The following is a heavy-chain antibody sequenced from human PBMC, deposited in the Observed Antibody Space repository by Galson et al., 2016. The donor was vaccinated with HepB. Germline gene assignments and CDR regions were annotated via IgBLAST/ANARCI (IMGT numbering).Heavy chain of an antibody. Sequence: SLRLSCAASGFTFSSYSMTWVRQAPGKGLEWVSSIRGSGGDTYYADSVKGRFTISRDKSRNTLYLQMNSLRAEDTAIYYCAKGQGEDYYYVDVWGKGTTVTVSS. CDR1: GFTFSSYS. J-gene: IGHJ6*03. CDR2: IRGSGGDT. CDR3: AKGQGEDYYYVDV. V-gene: IGHV3-23*01.